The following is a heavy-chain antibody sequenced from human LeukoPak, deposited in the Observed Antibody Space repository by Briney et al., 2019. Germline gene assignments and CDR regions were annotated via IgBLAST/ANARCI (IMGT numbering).Heavy chain of an antibody. CDR3: ARVRGGGSYFDY. Sequence: ASVKVSCKASGYTFTSYYMHWVRQAPGQGLEWMGIINPSGGSTSYTQKLQDRVIMTRDTSTSTVYMGLSSLGSKDTAVYYCARVRGGGSYFDYWGQGTLVTVSS. CDR2: INPSGGST. CDR1: GYTFTSYY. J-gene: IGHJ4*02. V-gene: IGHV1-46*01. D-gene: IGHD1-26*01.